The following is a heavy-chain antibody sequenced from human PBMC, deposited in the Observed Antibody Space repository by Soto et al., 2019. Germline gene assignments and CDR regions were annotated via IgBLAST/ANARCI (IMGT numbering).Heavy chain of an antibody. CDR2: FHNSGST. V-gene: IGHV4-59*08. CDR1: GDSISSYS. Sequence: SETLSLTCTVSGDSISSYSWSWIRQPPGKGLEWIAYFHNSGSTKYNPSPKSRITISIDTSKNQISLNLSSVTAADTAVYYCARTSISGYDYWGQGIMVTVS. CDR3: ARTSISGYDY. J-gene: IGHJ4*02. D-gene: IGHD3-9*01.